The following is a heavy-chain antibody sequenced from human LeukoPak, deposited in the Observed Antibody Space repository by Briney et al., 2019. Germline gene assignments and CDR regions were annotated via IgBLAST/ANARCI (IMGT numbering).Heavy chain of an antibody. CDR2: ISSSGTSI. J-gene: IGHJ4*02. V-gene: IGHV3-48*03. D-gene: IGHD2-2*01. CDR3: ARRYCSSTSCLIDY. CDR1: GFTFSSYE. Sequence: GGSLRLSCAASGFTFSSYEMNWVHQAPGKRLGWVSYISSSGTSIYYADSVKGRFTISRDNAKNSLYLQMNSLRADDTAVYYCARRYCSSTSCLIDYWGQGTLVTVSS.